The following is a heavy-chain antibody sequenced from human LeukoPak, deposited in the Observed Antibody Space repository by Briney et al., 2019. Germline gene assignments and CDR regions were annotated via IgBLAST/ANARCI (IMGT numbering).Heavy chain of an antibody. CDR3: ARGNVVPASAFDY. D-gene: IGHD2-2*01. V-gene: IGHV4-39*07. CDR1: GGSISSSSYY. CDR2: IYYSGST. J-gene: IGHJ4*02. Sequence: SETLSLTCTVSGGSISSSSYYWGWIRQPPGKGLEWIGSIYYSGSTYYNPSLKSRVTISVDTSKNQFSLKLSSVTAADTAVYYCARGNVVPASAFDYWGQGTLVTVSS.